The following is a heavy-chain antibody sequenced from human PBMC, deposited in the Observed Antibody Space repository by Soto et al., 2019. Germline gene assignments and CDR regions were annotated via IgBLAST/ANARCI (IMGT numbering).Heavy chain of an antibody. CDR2: TGSGTGPG. D-gene: IGHD2-15*01. J-gene: IGHJ4*02. CDR3: ARRHSGGFFRFFDS. Sequence: SVKVSCKASGGSLSTNPISWVLQAPGQGLEWMGGTGSGTGPGNHAQKFQGRLTVTADKSTSTVYMELTNLSSEDTAVYYCARRHSGGFFRFFDSWGQGTLVTVSS. V-gene: IGHV1-69*06. CDR1: GGSLSTNP.